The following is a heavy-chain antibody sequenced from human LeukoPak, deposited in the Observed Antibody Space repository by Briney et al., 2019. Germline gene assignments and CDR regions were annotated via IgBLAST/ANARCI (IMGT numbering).Heavy chain of an antibody. CDR1: GFTFSSYA. J-gene: IGHJ6*03. CDR2: ISGSGGST. Sequence: GGSLRLSCAASGFTFSSYAMSWVRQAPGKGLEWVSAISGSGGSTYYADSVKGRFTISRDNAKNSLYLQMNSLRAEDTAVYYCARDPEKFFYYYMDVWGKGTTVTISS. CDR3: ARDPEKFFYYYMDV. D-gene: IGHD1-14*01. V-gene: IGHV3-23*01.